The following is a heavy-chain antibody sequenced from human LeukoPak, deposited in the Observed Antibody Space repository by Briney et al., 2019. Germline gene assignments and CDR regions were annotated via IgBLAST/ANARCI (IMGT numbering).Heavy chain of an antibody. CDR3: AREPGQLDY. J-gene: IGHJ4*02. V-gene: IGHV4-61*02. Sequence: SETLSLTCIVSGDSISSGSYYWSWIRQPAGRGLEWIGRIYTTGSTNYNPSLKSRVTISVDTSKNQFSLKLSSVTAADTAVYYCAREPGQLDYWGQGTLVTVSS. CDR2: IYTTGST. CDR1: GDSISSGSYY. D-gene: IGHD1-1*01.